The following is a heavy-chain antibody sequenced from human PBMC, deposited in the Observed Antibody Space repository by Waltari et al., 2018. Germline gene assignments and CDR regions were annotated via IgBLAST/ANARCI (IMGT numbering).Heavy chain of an antibody. D-gene: IGHD4-4*01. V-gene: IGHV1-69*10. CDR1: GGTFSSYV. CDR3: ARRKDDYNTFYFDY. Sequence: QVQLVQSGAEVKKPGSSVKVSCKASGGTFSSYVFTWVRQAPGQGLEWMGGIIPIFDIVKYAQKFKGRVTVTADKFTNTVYMELSSLRSDDTAVYYCARRKDDYNTFYFDYWGQGTLVIVSS. CDR2: IIPIFDIV. J-gene: IGHJ4*02.